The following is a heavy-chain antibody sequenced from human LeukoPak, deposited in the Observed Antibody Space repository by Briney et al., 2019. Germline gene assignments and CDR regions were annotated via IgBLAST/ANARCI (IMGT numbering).Heavy chain of an antibody. J-gene: IGHJ4*02. V-gene: IGHV3-11*04. CDR1: GFTFSDYY. CDR2: ISSSGSTI. Sequence: SGGSLRLSCAASGFTFSDYYMSWIRQAPGKGLEWVSYISSSGSTIYYADSVKGRFTISRDNAKNSLYLQMNSLRAEDTAVYYCARVSYDFWSGYYYYFDYWGQGTLVTVSS. CDR3: ARVSYDFWSGYYYYFDY. D-gene: IGHD3-3*01.